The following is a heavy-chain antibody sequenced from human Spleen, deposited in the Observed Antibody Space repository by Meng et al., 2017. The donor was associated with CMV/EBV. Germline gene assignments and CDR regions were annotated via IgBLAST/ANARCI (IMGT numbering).Heavy chain of an antibody. D-gene: IGHD2-15*01. CDR2: IYYSGNT. V-gene: IGHV4-31*03. J-gene: IGHJ4*02. Sequence: CTVSGGSISTTGYLWNWLRQPPGKGLEWIGSIYYSGNTYYNPSLKSRVTISVDTSENQFSLKLTSVTAADTAVYYCARGGLLLPIDYWGQGTLVTVSS. CDR3: ARGGLLLPIDY. CDR1: GGSISTTGYL.